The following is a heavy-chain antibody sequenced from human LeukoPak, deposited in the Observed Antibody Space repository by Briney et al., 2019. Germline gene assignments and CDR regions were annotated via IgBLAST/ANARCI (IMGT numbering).Heavy chain of an antibody. CDR3: VTPGFGELPSPFDI. V-gene: IGHV3-33*08. CDR1: GFTFSSYG. CDR2: IWYDGSNK. J-gene: IGHJ3*02. Sequence: GGSLILSCAASGFTFSSYGMHWVRQAPGKVLEWVAVIWYDGSNKYYADSVKGRFTISRDNSKNTLYLQMNSLRAEDTAVYYCVTPGFGELPSPFDIWGQGTMVTVSS. D-gene: IGHD3-10*01.